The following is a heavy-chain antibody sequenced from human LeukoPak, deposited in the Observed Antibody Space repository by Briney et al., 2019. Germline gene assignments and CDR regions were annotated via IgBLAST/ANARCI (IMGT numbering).Heavy chain of an antibody. CDR1: GFIFDDYP. CDR3: VKGIVGGLDY. J-gene: IGHJ4*02. Sequence: PGGSLRLSCAASGFIFDDYPMHWVRQAPGKGLEWVSLITWDGSGIHYADSVKGRFTISRDNRKDSVYLQMNSLRTEDTASYYCVKGIVGGLDYWGQGTLVSVSS. V-gene: IGHV3-43*01. CDR2: ITWDGSGI. D-gene: IGHD1-26*01.